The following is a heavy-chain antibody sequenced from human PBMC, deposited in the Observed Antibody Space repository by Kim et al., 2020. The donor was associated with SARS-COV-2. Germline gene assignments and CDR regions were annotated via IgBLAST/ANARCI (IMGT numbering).Heavy chain of an antibody. CDR2: MSANNGDA. J-gene: IGHJ5*02. CDR1: GFPFINYG. D-gene: IGHD6-19*01. Sequence: ASVKVSCKASGFPFINYGINWVRQAPGQGLEWMGWMSANNGDAKYAQKLQGRVTMTTDTSTSTAYMELSSLKSDDTAVYYCARENRLQGSWFDPWGQGTLVTVSS. CDR3: ARENRLQGSWFDP. V-gene: IGHV1-18*01.